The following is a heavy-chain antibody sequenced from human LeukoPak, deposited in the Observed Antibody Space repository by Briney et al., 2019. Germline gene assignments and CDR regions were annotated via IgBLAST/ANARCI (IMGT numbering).Heavy chain of an antibody. Sequence: GGSLRLSCAASGFTVSSNYMSWVRQAPGKGLEWVSVIYSGGSTYYADSVKGRFTISRDNSKNTLYLQMNSLRAEDTAVYYCARDYYGSGSLYGYWGQGTLVTVSS. V-gene: IGHV3-66*01. J-gene: IGHJ4*02. CDR1: GFTVSSNY. CDR3: ARDYYGSGSLYGY. CDR2: IYSGGST. D-gene: IGHD3-10*01.